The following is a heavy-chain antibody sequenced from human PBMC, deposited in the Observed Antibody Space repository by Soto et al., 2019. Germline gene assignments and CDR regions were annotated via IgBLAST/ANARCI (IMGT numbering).Heavy chain of an antibody. D-gene: IGHD3-3*01. CDR3: ARETLSFGSVLKV. CDR2: ITWNGGNT. CDR1: GFRFDDYN. Sequence: PGGSLRLSCAASGFRFDDYNIHWVRQAPGKGLEWVSLITWNGGNTYYADSVKGRFTISRDGTTESVSLQMTSLKREDTGLYYCARETLSFGSVLKVWGQGTMVTFSS. V-gene: IGHV3-43*01. J-gene: IGHJ6*02.